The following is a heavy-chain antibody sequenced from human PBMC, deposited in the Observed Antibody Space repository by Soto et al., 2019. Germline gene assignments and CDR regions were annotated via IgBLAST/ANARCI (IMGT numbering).Heavy chain of an antibody. CDR2: ISYDGSNK. CDR3: AKDQVLQLDGFYYYYGMDV. CDR1: GFTFSSYG. V-gene: IGHV3-30*18. J-gene: IGHJ6*02. Sequence: PGGSLRLSCAASGFTFSSYGMHWVRQAPGKGLEWVAVISYDGSNKYYADSVKGRFTISRDNSKNTLYLQMNSLRAEDTAVYYGAKDQVLQLDGFYYYYGMDVWGQGTTVTVSS. D-gene: IGHD3-9*01.